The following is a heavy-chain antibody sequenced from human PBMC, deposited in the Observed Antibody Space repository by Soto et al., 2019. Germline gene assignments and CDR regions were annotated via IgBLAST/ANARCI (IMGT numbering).Heavy chain of an antibody. J-gene: IGHJ6*02. CDR2: IIPIFGTA. V-gene: IGHV1-69*13. CDR1: GGTFSSYA. D-gene: IGHD4-4*01. Sequence: ASVKVSCKASGGTFSSYAISWVRQAPGQGLEWMGGIIPIFGTANYAQKFQGRVTITADESTSTAYMELSSLRSEDTAVYYCARSGGYSKYYYYGMDVWGQGTTVTVSS. CDR3: ARSGGYSKYYYYGMDV.